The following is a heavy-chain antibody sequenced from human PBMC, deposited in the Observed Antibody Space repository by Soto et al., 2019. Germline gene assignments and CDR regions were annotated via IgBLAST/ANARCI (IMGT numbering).Heavy chain of an antibody. V-gene: IGHV4-31*03. CDR3: VRDGGYSGYDYDGSFDY. CDR1: GGSISSGGYY. CDR2: IYYSGST. J-gene: IGHJ4*02. Sequence: SETLSLTCTVSGGSISSGGYYWSWIRQHPGKGLEWIGYIYYSGSTYYNPSLKSRVTISVDTSKNQFSLKLSSVTAADTAVYFCVRDGGYSGYDYDGSFDYWGQGTLVTVSS. D-gene: IGHD5-12*01.